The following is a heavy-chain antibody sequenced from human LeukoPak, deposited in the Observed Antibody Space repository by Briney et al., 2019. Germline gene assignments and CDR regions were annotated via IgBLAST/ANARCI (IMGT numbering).Heavy chain of an antibody. D-gene: IGHD3-16*01. CDR3: ARHSGGTSDY. J-gene: IGHJ4*02. Sequence: PSETLSLTCTVSGGSISSGSYYWSWIRQPAGKGLEWIGRIYTSGSTNYNPSLKSRVTISVDTSKNQFSLKLSSVTAADTAVYYCARHSGGTSDYWGQGTLVTVSS. CDR1: GGSISSGSYY. V-gene: IGHV4-61*02. CDR2: IYTSGST.